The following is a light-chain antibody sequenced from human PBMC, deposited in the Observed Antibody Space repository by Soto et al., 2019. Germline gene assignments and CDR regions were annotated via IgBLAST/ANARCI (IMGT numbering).Light chain of an antibody. CDR3: QEFDNSPLYT. V-gene: IGKV3-20*01. CDR2: GAS. CDR1: QSVSSNY. Sequence: IVLTQSPGTLSLSPGERATLSCMASQSVSSNYLAWYQQKPGQAPSLLIYGASSRATGIPDRFSGSGSGTDFTLTISRLEPEDFAVYYCQEFDNSPLYTFGQGTKLEIK. J-gene: IGKJ2*01.